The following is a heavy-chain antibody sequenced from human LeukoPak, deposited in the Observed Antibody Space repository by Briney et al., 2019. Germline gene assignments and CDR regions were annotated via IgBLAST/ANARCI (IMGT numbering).Heavy chain of an antibody. CDR1: GYTFTGYY. D-gene: IGHD2-8*01. V-gene: IGHV1-2*02. Sequence: ASVKVSCKASGYTFTGYYMHWVRQAPGQGLEWMGWINPNSGGTNYAQKFQGRVTMTRDTSISTAYMELSRLRSDDTAVYYCARDSAEVYAIFDYWVQGTLVTVSS. CDR3: ARDSAEVYAIFDY. CDR2: INPNSGGT. J-gene: IGHJ4*02.